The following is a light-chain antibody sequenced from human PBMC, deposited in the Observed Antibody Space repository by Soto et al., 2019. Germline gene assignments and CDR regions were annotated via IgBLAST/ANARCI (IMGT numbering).Light chain of an antibody. CDR3: VSYTTSASYV. Sequence: QSVLTQPPSVSGAPGQRVTISCTGSSSNIGAGYDVHWYQQLPGTAPKLMIYDINNRPSGVSNRFSGSKSGNTASLTISGLQAEDEADYYCVSYTTSASYVFGTGTKLTVL. CDR1: SSNIGAGYD. J-gene: IGLJ1*01. V-gene: IGLV1-40*01. CDR2: DIN.